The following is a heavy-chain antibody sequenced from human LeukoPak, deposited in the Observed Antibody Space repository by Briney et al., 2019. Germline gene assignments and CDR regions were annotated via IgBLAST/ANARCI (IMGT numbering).Heavy chain of an antibody. CDR1: GFTFSSYA. CDR3: ASPATISPLDY. V-gene: IGHV3-23*01. J-gene: IGHJ4*02. Sequence: GGSLRLSCAASGFTFSSYAMSWVRQAPGKGLEWVSAISGSGGSTYYADSVKGRLPLSREHSKNTLYLQMNSLRAEDTAVYYCASPATISPLDYWGQGTMVTVSS. D-gene: IGHD5-12*01. CDR2: ISGSGGST.